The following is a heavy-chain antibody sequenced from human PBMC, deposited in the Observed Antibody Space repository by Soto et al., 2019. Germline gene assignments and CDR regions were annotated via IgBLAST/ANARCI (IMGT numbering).Heavy chain of an antibody. J-gene: IGHJ4*02. CDR1: GYTLTELS. CDR3: SRSLCSSASCSEFDS. D-gene: IGHD2-2*01. CDR2: FDPEDGET. Sequence: ASVKVSCKVSGYTLTELSMHWVRQAPGKGLEWMGGFDPEDGETIYAQKFQGRVTMTTDTSTSTAYMELSTLRSDDTAIYYCSRSLCSSASCSEFDSWGQGTLVTVSS. V-gene: IGHV1-24*01.